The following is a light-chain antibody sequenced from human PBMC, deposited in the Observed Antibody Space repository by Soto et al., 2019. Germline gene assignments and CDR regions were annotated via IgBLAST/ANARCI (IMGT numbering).Light chain of an antibody. Sequence: EIVMTQSPATLSVSPGEIATLSGRASQSVTSNLAWFQHKPGQPPRRLIYGASTRATGISARFSGSGSGTDFTLTINSLQSEDFAVYYCQQYKNSPLTFGGGTKVEIK. CDR3: QQYKNSPLT. J-gene: IGKJ4*01. CDR2: GAS. V-gene: IGKV3-15*01. CDR1: QSVTSN.